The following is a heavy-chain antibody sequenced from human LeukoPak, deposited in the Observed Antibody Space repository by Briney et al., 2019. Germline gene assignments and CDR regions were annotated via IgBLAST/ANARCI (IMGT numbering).Heavy chain of an antibody. Sequence: GGSLRLSCAASGFAFSSYSMIWVRQAPGKGLEWVSSIGSSSSYIYYVDSVKGRFTISRDNAKNSLYLHMISLRAEDTAVYYCAPFQDILTGYYLLDYWGQGTLVTVSS. CDR1: GFAFSSYS. V-gene: IGHV3-21*01. J-gene: IGHJ4*02. CDR3: APFQDILTGYYLLDY. D-gene: IGHD3-9*01. CDR2: IGSSSSYI.